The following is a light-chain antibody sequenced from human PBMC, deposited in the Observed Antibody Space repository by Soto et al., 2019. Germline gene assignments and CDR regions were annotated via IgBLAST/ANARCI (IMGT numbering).Light chain of an antibody. CDR3: QQYNNWPSFT. CDR1: QSVSSN. CDR2: GAS. Sequence: DIVMTQSPATLSVSPGERATLSCRASQSVSSNLAWYQQKPGQAPRLLVYGASTRATGIPARFSGSGSGTEFILTISSLQSEDFALYYCQQYNNWPSFTFGPGTKVGIK. V-gene: IGKV3-15*01. J-gene: IGKJ3*01.